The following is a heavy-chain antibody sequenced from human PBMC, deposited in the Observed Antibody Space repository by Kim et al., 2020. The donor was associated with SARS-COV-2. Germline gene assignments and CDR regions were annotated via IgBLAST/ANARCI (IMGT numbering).Heavy chain of an antibody. Sequence: YAQKCQGRVTMTRNTSISTAYMELSSLRSEDTAVYYCARRLPDYGDYVGYWGQGTLVTVSS. V-gene: IGHV1-8*01. CDR3: ARRLPDYGDYVGY. D-gene: IGHD4-17*01. J-gene: IGHJ4*02.